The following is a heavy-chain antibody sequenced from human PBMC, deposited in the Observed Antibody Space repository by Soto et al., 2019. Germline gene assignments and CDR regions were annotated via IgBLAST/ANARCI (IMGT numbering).Heavy chain of an antibody. J-gene: IGHJ5*02. Sequence: SVKVSCKASGGTFSSYAISWVRQAPGQGLEWMGGIIPIFGTANYAQKFQGRVTITADESTSTAYMELSSLRSEDTAVYYCASYYDSSGAIFDPWGQGTLVTVSS. D-gene: IGHD3-22*01. CDR2: IIPIFGTA. V-gene: IGHV1-69*13. CDR1: GGTFSSYA. CDR3: ASYYDSSGAIFDP.